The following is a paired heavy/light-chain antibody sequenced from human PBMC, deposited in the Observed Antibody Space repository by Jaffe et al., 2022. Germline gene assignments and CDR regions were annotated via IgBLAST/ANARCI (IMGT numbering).Heavy chain of an antibody. CDR1: GYTFPSYY. CDR3: ARGFLYCGGDCADY. CDR2: IDPRDGTS. Sequence: QVQLEQSGAEVKKPGASVNISCKASGYTFPSYYLHWIRQAPGLGLEWVGMIDPRDGTSTYAQKFQGRVTVTRDTSTTTVYMEMHSLRSDDTALYYCARGFLYCGGDCADYWGQGTLVTVS. J-gene: IGHJ4*02. V-gene: IGHV1-46*01. D-gene: IGHD2-21*02.
Light chain of an antibody. CDR3: QQYNLFSPWT. J-gene: IGKJ1*01. V-gene: IGKV1-5*03. CDR2: KAS. CDR1: QSIDNW. Sequence: DIQMTQSPSTLSASVGDRVTITCRASQSIDNWLAWYQQKAGKAPKLLIYKASTLESGVPSRFSGGGSGTEFTLTISSLQPDDFATYFCQQYNLFSPWTFGQGTKVEIK.